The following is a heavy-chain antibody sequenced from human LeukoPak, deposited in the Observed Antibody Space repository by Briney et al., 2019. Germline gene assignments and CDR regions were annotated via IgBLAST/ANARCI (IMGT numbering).Heavy chain of an antibody. CDR3: AELGITMIGGV. CDR1: GFTFGTYS. J-gene: IGHJ6*04. D-gene: IGHD3-10*02. CDR2: ITSSSTNI. V-gene: IGHV3-48*01. Sequence: GGSLRLSCAASGFTFGTYSMNWVRQAPGKGLEWVSYITSSSTNINYADSVKGRFTISRDNAKNSLYLQMNSLRAEDTAVYYCAELGITMIGGVWGKGTTVTISS.